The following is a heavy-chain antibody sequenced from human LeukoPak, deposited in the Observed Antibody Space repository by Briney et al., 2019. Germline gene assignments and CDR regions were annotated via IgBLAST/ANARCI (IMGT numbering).Heavy chain of an antibody. CDR3: ARSKAAAGNFDY. CDR1: GGTFSSYA. Sequence: ASVKVSCKASGGTFSSYAISWVRQAPGQGLEWMGRIIPILGIANYAQKFQGRVTITADKSTSTAYMELSSPRSEDTAVYYCARSKAAAGNFDYWGQGTLVTVSS. J-gene: IGHJ4*02. V-gene: IGHV1-69*04. CDR2: IIPILGIA. D-gene: IGHD6-13*01.